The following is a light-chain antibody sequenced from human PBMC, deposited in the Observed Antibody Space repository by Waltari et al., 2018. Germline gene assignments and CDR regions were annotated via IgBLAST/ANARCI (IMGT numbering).Light chain of an antibody. CDR1: QTISSW. CDR3: QHYNSYPWT. J-gene: IGKJ1*01. Sequence: DIQMTPSPSTLSASVGDRVTITCRASQTISSWLAWYQQKPGRAPNLLIYKASSLESGVPSRFSGSGSGTEFTLTISSLQPDDFATYYCQHYNSYPWTFGQGTKVEIK. V-gene: IGKV1-5*03. CDR2: KAS.